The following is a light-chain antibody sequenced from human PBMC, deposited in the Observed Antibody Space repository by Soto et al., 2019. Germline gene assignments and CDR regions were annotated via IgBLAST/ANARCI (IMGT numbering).Light chain of an antibody. CDR1: SSNVGGYNY. V-gene: IGLV2-8*01. CDR3: SSFAGSVYV. CDR2: EVS. Sequence: QSVLTQPPSASGSPGQSVTISCTGTSSNVGGYNYVSWYQQHPGKAPKLMIYEVSKRPSGVPDRFSGSKSGNTASLTVSGPQAEDEADYYCSSFAGSVYVFGTGTKVTVL. J-gene: IGLJ1*01.